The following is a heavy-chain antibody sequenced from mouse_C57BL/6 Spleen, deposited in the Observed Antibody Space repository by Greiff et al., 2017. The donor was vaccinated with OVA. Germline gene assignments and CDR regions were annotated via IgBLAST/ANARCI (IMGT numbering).Heavy chain of an antibody. CDR1: GYTFTDYN. J-gene: IGHJ4*01. CDR2: INPNNGGT. CDR3: ARFYYGSRRDAMDY. V-gene: IGHV1-22*01. Sequence: EVQLQQSGPELVKPGASVKMSCKASGYTFTDYNMHWVKQSHGKSLEWIGYINPNNGGTSYNQKFKGKATLTVNKSSSTAYMELRSLTSEDSAVYYCARFYYGSRRDAMDYWGQGTSVTVSS. D-gene: IGHD1-1*01.